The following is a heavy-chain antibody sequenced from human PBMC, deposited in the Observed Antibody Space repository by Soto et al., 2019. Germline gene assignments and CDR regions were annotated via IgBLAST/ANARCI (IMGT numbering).Heavy chain of an antibody. J-gene: IGHJ4*02. Sequence: LSLTCGVYGGSFSGYYWSWIRQPPGKGLEWIGEINHSGSTNYNPSLKSRVTISVDTSKNQFSLKLSSVTAADTAVYYCASVGTYYDFWSGYYSGYFDYWGQGTLVTVSS. D-gene: IGHD3-3*01. CDR3: ASVGTYYDFWSGYYSGYFDY. V-gene: IGHV4-34*01. CDR2: INHSGST. CDR1: GGSFSGYY.